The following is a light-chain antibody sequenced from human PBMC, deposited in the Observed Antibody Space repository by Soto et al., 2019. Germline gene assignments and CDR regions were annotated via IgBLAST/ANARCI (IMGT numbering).Light chain of an antibody. CDR3: QHYGDSRT. V-gene: IGKV3-20*01. CDR2: GTS. CDR1: QSVSSSY. Sequence: EIALTQSPGTLSLSPGERATLSCRASQSVSSSYLAWYQQKPGQAPRLLIYGTSSRATGIPDRFSGSGSGTDFTLTISRLEPEDFAVYYCQHYGDSRTFGQGTRVEIK. J-gene: IGKJ1*01.